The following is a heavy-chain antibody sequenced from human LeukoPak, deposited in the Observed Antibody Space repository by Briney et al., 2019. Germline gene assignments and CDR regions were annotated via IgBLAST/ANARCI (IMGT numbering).Heavy chain of an antibody. Sequence: GGSLRLSCAASGFTFSSYEMNWVRQAPGKGLEWVSSISSSSSYIYYADSVEGRFTISRDNAKNSLYLQMNSLRAEDTAVYYCARVVVPYYGSGAAFDYWGQGTLVTVSS. CDR3: ARVVVPYYGSGAAFDY. V-gene: IGHV3-21*01. D-gene: IGHD3-10*01. CDR1: GFTFSSYE. CDR2: ISSSSSYI. J-gene: IGHJ4*02.